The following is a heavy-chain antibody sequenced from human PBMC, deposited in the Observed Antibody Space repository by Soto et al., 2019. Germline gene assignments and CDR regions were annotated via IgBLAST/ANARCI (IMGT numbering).Heavy chain of an antibody. CDR3: ARVSGSYYYGMDV. Sequence: SETLSLTCDVSGDSINSKYWWSWVRQPPGKGLEWIGEIYHSGSTNYNTSLKSRVTISVDKSKNQFSLKVTSVTAADTAVYYCARVSGSYYYGMDVWGQGTTVTVSS. J-gene: IGHJ6*02. V-gene: IGHV4-4*02. CDR1: GDSINSKYW. CDR2: IYHSGST.